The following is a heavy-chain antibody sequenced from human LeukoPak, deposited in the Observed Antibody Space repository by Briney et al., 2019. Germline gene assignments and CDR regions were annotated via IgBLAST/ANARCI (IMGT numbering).Heavy chain of an antibody. CDR2: INPNSGGS. D-gene: IGHD3-22*01. CDR1: GYTFTGYY. V-gene: IGHV1-2*06. Sequence: ASVTVSCKASGYTFTGYYMHWVRQAPGQGLEWMGRINPNSGGSNYAQKFQGRVTMTRDTSISTAYMELSRLRADDTAVYYCATDPVHSSGYYYVGYWGHGTLVTVSS. CDR3: ATDPVHSSGYYYVGY. J-gene: IGHJ4*01.